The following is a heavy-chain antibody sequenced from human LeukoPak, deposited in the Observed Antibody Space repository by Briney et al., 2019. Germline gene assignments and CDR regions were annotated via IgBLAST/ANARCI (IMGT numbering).Heavy chain of an antibody. D-gene: IGHD4-17*01. J-gene: IGHJ4*02. Sequence: GGSLRLSCAASGFIFSDHYMGWVRQVPGKGLEWVGRSRNKANSYTTEYAASVKGRFTISRDNAKNSLYLQMNSLRAEDTAVYYCARDRLHYGEYEKTFDYWGQGTLVSVSS. V-gene: IGHV3-72*01. CDR3: ARDRLHYGEYEKTFDY. CDR1: GFIFSDHY. CDR2: SRNKANSYTT.